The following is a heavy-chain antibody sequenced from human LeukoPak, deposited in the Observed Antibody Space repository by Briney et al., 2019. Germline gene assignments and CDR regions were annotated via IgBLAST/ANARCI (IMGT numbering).Heavy chain of an antibody. CDR1: GGTFSSYA. V-gene: IGHV1-69*06. CDR2: IIPIFGTA. Sequence: ASVKVSCKASGGTFSSYAISWVRQAPGQGLEWMGGIIPIFGTANYAQKFQGRVTITADKSTSTAYMELSSLRSEDTAVYYRARDPDTRARDYYYYMDVWGKGTTVTVSS. J-gene: IGHJ6*03. CDR3: ARDPDTRARDYYYYMDV. D-gene: IGHD2-2*02.